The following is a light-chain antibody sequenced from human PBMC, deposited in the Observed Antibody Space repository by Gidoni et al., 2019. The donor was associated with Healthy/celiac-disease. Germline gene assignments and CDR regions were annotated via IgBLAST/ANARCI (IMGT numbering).Light chain of an antibody. CDR3: QQYGSSLPWT. CDR2: GAS. Sequence: EIVLTKSPGTLSLSPGERATLSCRASQSVSSSYLAWYQPKPGQAPRLLIYGASSRATGIPDRFSGSGSVTDFTLTISRLEPEDFAVYYCQQYGSSLPWTFGQGTKVEIK. V-gene: IGKV3-20*01. CDR1: QSVSSSY. J-gene: IGKJ1*01.